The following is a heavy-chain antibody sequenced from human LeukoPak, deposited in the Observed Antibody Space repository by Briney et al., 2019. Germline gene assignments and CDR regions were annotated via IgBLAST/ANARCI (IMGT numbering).Heavy chain of an antibody. V-gene: IGHV3-23*01. CDR3: AGRPTGYSSGYVY. D-gene: IGHD5-18*01. CDR2: ISGSAHKI. J-gene: IGHJ4*02. Sequence: GGSLRLSCVVSGFTFSDYAMSWVRRAPEKGLDWVSVISGSAHKIRYADSVKGRFTISRDNSENTVYLQMNNLRVEDTALYYCAGRPTGYSSGYVYWGQGALVTVSS. CDR1: GFTFSDYA.